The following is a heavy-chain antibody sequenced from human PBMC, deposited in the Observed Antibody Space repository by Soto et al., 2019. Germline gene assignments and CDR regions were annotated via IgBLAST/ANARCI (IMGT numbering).Heavy chain of an antibody. V-gene: IGHV3-23*01. CDR2: ISGSGGST. Sequence: GWSLRLSCASSVFTFISYAMSWVRQAPGKGLEWVSAISGSGGSTYYADSVKGRFTISRDNSKNTLYLQMNSLRAEDTAVYYCAKGMGITMIVVVSDAFDIWGQGTMVTVS. CDR3: AKGMGITMIVVVSDAFDI. J-gene: IGHJ3*02. CDR1: VFTFISYA. D-gene: IGHD3-22*01.